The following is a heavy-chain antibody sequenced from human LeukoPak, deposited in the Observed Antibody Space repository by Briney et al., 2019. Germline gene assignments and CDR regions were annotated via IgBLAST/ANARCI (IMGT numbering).Heavy chain of an antibody. CDR2: ISNSGGST. Sequence: GGSLRLSCAASGFTFNTYTMYWVRQAPGKGLEWVSGISNSGGSTYYADSVKGRFTISRDNSKNTLYLQMNSLRAEDTAVYYCAKIERYDSVDYWGQGTLVTVSS. CDR1: GFTFNTYT. D-gene: IGHD3-3*01. V-gene: IGHV3-23*01. J-gene: IGHJ4*02. CDR3: AKIERYDSVDY.